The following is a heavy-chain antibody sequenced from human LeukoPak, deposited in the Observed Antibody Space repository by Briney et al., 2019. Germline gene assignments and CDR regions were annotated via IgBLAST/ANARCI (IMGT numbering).Heavy chain of an antibody. CDR3: ARGVYDILTGYPYYYYGMDV. Sequence: GGSLRLSCAASGFTVSSNYMSWVRQAPGKGLEWVSVIYSGGSTYYADSVKGRFTISRDNSKNTLYLQMNSLRAEDTAVYYCARGVYDILTGYPYYYYGMDVWGQGTTVTVSS. CDR2: IYSGGST. V-gene: IGHV3-53*01. CDR1: GFTVSSNY. J-gene: IGHJ6*02. D-gene: IGHD3-9*01.